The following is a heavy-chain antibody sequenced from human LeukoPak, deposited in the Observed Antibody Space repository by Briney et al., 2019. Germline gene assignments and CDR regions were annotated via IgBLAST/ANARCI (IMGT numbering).Heavy chain of an antibody. CDR1: GFIVSNNY. Sequence: GGSLRLSCAASGFIVSNNYMHWVRQSPGKGLEWVSIVYSGGNTYYADSVKGRFTISRDNSNNAVYLQMNSLRAEDTGVYYCARTLAGTGNYLDYWGRGTLVTVSS. J-gene: IGHJ4*02. V-gene: IGHV3-53*01. CDR3: ARTLAGTGNYLDY. D-gene: IGHD6-19*01. CDR2: VYSGGNT.